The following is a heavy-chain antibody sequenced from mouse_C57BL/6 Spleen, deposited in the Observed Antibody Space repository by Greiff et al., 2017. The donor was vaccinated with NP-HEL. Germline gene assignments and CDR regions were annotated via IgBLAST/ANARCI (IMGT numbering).Heavy chain of an antibody. V-gene: IGHV1-52*01. Sequence: VQLQQPGAELVRPGSSVTLSCKASGYTFTSYWMHWVKQRPIQGLEWIGNIDPSDSETHYNQKFKDKATLTVDKSSSTAYMQLSSLTSEDSAVYYCARDYGSSYDYFDYWGQGTTLTVSS. CDR2: IDPSDSET. D-gene: IGHD1-1*01. CDR3: ARDYGSSYDYFDY. CDR1: GYTFTSYW. J-gene: IGHJ2*01.